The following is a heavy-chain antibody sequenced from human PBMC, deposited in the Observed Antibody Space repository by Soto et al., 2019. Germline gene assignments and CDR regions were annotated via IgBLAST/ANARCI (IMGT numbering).Heavy chain of an antibody. D-gene: IGHD6-19*01. V-gene: IGHV4-59*01. CDR2: IYYSGST. CDR3: ARPTASGWCFDY. CDR1: GGSISSYY. Sequence: SETLSLTCTVSGGSISSYYWSWIRQPPGKGLEWIGYIYYSGSTNYNPSLKSRVTISVDTSKNQFSLKLSSVTAADTAVYYCARPTASGWCFDYWGQGTLVTVSS. J-gene: IGHJ4*02.